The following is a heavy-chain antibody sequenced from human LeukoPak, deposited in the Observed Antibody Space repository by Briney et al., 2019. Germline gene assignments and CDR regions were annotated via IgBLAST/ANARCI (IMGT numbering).Heavy chain of an antibody. CDR2: ISAYNGNT. CDR3: ARDPLPYLTNTNWFDP. D-gene: IGHD5-12*01. V-gene: IGHV1-18*01. J-gene: IGHJ5*02. CDR1: GYTFTSYG. Sequence: GASVKASCKASGYTFTSYGISWVRQAPGQGLEWMGWISAYNGNTNYAQKLQGRVTMTTDTSTSTAYMELRSLRSDDTAVYYCARDPLPYLTNTNWFDPWGQGTLVTVSS.